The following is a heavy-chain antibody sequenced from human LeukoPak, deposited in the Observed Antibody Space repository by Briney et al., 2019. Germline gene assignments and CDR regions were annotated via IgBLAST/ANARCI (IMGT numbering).Heavy chain of an antibody. J-gene: IGHJ4*02. Sequence: ASVKVSCKPSVYTFTSYGIFWVRQAPVQELEWIGWISAYNGNTNYAQKLQGRVTMTTDTSTSTAYMELRSLRSDDTAVYYCARVWQRTYYYDSSGYYLWGQGTLVTVSS. D-gene: IGHD3-22*01. CDR1: VYTFTSYG. V-gene: IGHV1-18*01. CDR3: ARVWQRTYYYDSSGYYL. CDR2: ISAYNGNT.